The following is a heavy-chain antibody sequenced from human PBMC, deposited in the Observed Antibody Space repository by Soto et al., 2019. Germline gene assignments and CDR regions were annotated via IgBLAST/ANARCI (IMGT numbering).Heavy chain of an antibody. V-gene: IGHV3-11*01. Sequence: GESLKISCAASGFTFSDYYMSWIRQAPGKGLEWVSYISSSGSTIYYADSVKGRFTISRDNAKNSLYLQMNSLRAEDTAVYYCARDQGVVPAAIGYYYYYGMDVWGQGTTVTVSS. D-gene: IGHD2-2*01. J-gene: IGHJ6*02. CDR3: ARDQGVVPAAIGYYYYYGMDV. CDR2: ISSSGSTI. CDR1: GFTFSDYY.